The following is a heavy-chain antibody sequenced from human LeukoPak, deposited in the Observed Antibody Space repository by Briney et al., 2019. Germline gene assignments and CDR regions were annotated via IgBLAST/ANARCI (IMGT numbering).Heavy chain of an antibody. V-gene: IGHV3-48*01. J-gene: IGHJ4*02. D-gene: IGHD6-19*01. CDR1: GFTFSSYS. CDR3: ARGSGWYPDY. Sequence: GGSLRLSCEASGFTFSSYSMNWVRQAPGKGLEWISYISSSSTTIYYADSVKGRFTISRDNAKNSLYLQMNSLRAEDTAVYYCARGSGWYPDYWGQGTLVTVSS. CDR2: ISSSSTTI.